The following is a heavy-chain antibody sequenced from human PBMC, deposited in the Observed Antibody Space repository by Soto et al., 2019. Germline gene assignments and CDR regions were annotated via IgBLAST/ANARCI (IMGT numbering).Heavy chain of an antibody. D-gene: IGHD3-10*01. CDR3: ARARGITMVRGIIITSYYFDY. Sequence: PSETLSLTCTVSGGSISSYYWSWIRQPPGKGLEWIGSISYSGSTNYNPSLKGRVTISVDRSVNQFSLKLSSVTAADTAVFYCARARGITMVRGIIITSYYFDYWGQGALVTVSS. J-gene: IGHJ4*02. CDR1: GGSISSYY. CDR2: ISYSGST. V-gene: IGHV4-59*01.